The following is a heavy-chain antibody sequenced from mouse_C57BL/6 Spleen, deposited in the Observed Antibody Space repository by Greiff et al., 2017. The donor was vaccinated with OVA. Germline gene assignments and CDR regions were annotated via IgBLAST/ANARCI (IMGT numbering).Heavy chain of an antibody. CDR1: GFNIKDDY. CDR3: TTGRGFAY. J-gene: IGHJ3*01. CDR2: IDPENGDT. V-gene: IGHV14-4*01. Sequence: EVQLKESGAELVRPGASVKLSCTASGFNIKDDYMHWVKQRPEQGLEWIGWIDPENGDTEYASKFQGKATITADTSSNTAYLQLSSLTSEDTAVYYCTTGRGFAYWGQGTLVTVSA.